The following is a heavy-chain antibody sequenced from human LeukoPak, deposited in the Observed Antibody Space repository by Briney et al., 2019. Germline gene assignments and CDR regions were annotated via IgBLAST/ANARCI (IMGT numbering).Heavy chain of an antibody. V-gene: IGHV4-61*01. D-gene: IGHD7-27*01. J-gene: IGHJ4*02. CDR3: AGTGLFFDY. CDR2: MYYSGGT. Sequence: SETLSLTCTVSGGSISSGSYYWGWIRQYPGKGLEWIGHMYYSGGTTYNPSLKSRVSISLDTSKKHFPLKLSSVTAADTAVYYCAGTGLFFDYWSQGTLVTVSS. CDR1: GGSISSGSYY.